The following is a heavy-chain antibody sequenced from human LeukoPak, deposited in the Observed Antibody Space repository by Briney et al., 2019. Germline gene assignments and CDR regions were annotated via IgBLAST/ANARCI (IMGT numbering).Heavy chain of an antibody. CDR1: GFTFSSYS. CDR2: ISSSSSTI. Sequence: GESLRLSCAASGFTFSSYSMNWVRQAPGKGLEWVSYISSSSSTIYYADSVKGRFTISRDNAKNSLYLQMNSLRAEDTAVYYCARDLRMTTVTTPLWDYWGQGTLVTVSS. J-gene: IGHJ4*02. CDR3: ARDLRMTTVTTPLWDY. V-gene: IGHV3-48*04. D-gene: IGHD4-17*01.